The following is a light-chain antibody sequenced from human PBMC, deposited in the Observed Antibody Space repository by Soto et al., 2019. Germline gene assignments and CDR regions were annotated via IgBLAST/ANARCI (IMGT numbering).Light chain of an antibody. J-gene: IGKJ4*01. V-gene: IGKV4-1*01. Sequence: DIVMTQSPDSLAVSLGERATINCKSSQSVLYSPNNKNSLAWYQQKPGQPPKLLIYWASTRESGVPDRFSGSGSGTDFTLTISSLQAEDVAVYYCQQYYSPFLTFGGGTKVEIK. CDR3: QQYYSPFLT. CDR1: QSVLYSPNNKNS. CDR2: WAS.